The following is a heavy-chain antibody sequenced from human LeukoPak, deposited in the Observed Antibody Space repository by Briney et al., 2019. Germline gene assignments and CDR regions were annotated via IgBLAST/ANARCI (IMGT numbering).Heavy chain of an antibody. V-gene: IGHV3-21*04. CDR3: AKESLQLPRGVLDY. D-gene: IGHD6-6*01. J-gene: IGHJ4*02. CDR2: ISSSSSYI. CDR1: GFTFSSYS. Sequence: GGSLRLSCAASGFTFSSYSMNWVRQAPGKGLEWVSSISSSSSYIYYADSVKGRFTISRDNSKNTLYLQMNSLRAEDTAVYYCAKESLQLPRGVLDYWGQGALVTVSS.